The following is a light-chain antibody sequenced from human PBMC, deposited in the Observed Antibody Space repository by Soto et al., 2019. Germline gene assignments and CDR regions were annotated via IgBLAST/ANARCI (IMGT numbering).Light chain of an antibody. V-gene: IGLV2-18*02. CDR1: ITDFVSYNR. CDR3: SSYTDSSNYV. Sequence: QSVLTQPPSVSGSPGQSVTISCTGTITDFVSYNRVSWYQQPPGTAPKLIIYEASNRPSGVPNRFSGSRSGNTASLTISGLQAEDEADYYCSSYTDSSNYVFGTGTKVTVL. CDR2: EAS. J-gene: IGLJ1*01.